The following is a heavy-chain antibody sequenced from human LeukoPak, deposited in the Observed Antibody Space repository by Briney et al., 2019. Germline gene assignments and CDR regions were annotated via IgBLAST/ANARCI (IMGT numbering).Heavy chain of an antibody. Sequence: GASVKVSCKVSGYTLTELSMHWVRQAPGKGLEWMGGFDPEDGETIYAQKFQGRVTMTEDTSTDTAYMELSSLRSEDTAVYYCATIDIFACYYRRQQGFFDYWGQGTLGTGS. CDR3: ATIDIFACYYRRQQGFFDY. J-gene: IGHJ4*02. CDR1: GYTLTELS. CDR2: FDPEDGET. V-gene: IGHV1-24*01. D-gene: IGHD3-9*01.